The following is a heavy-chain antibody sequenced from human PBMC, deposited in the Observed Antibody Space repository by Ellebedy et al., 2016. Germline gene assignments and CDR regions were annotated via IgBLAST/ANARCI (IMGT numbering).Heavy chain of an antibody. CDR3: TSGWDY. CDR1: GYTFTGNE. CDR2: MNLDSGDI. V-gene: IGHV1-8*01. Sequence: ASVKVSCXASGYTFTGNEINWVRQAGGQGLEWMGWMNLDSGDIGFAEKFGGRLIMTGDTSISTAYMELTSLTSEDSAVYYCTSGWDYWGQGTLVTVSS. J-gene: IGHJ4*02.